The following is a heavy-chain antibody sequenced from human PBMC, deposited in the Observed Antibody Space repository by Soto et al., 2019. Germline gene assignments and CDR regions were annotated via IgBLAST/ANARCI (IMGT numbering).Heavy chain of an antibody. J-gene: IGHJ6*02. CDR3: GRFRVGAMDV. V-gene: IGHV4-30-2*01. Sequence: QLQLQESGSGLVKPSQTLSLTCAVSGGSISSGGNSWSWIRQPPGKGLEYIGYIYHTGRAYYNPSLKSRVTISIDGSKSQFSLKLSSVTAADTAVYYCGRFRVGAMDVWGQGTTVTVSS. CDR2: IYHTGRA. CDR1: GGSISSGGNS. D-gene: IGHD3-3*01.